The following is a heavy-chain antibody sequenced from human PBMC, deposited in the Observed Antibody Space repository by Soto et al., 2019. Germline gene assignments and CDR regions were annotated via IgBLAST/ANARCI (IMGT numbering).Heavy chain of an antibody. J-gene: IGHJ4*02. D-gene: IGHD3-9*01. CDR3: ARAGSRYFPIDY. CDR2: IIPIFGTA. V-gene: IGHV1-69*13. CDR1: GGTFSSYA. Sequence: SVKVSCKASGGTFSSYAISWVRQAPGQGLEWMGGIIPIFGTANYAQKFQGRVTITADESTSTAYMELSSLRSEDTAVYYCARAGSRYFPIDYWGQGTLVTVSS.